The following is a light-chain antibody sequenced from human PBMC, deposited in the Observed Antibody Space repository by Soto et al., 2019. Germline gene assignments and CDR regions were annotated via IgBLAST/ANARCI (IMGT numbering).Light chain of an antibody. CDR2: GAS. CDR1: QSVSSN. CDR3: QQYNNWPRT. Sequence: ETVMTQSPATLSVSPAEGATLSCRASQSVSSNLAWYQQKPGQAPRLLIYGASTRATGIPARFSGSGSGTEFTLTISSLQSEDFAVYYCQQYNNWPRTFGQGTKVDIK. J-gene: IGKJ1*01. V-gene: IGKV3-15*01.